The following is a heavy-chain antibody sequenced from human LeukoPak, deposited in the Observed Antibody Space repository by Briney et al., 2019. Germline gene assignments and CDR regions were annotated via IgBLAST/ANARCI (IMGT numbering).Heavy chain of an antibody. CDR3: ARAETGDIVVVVAATLGWFDP. CDR1: GYSISSGYY. CDR2: IYHSGST. J-gene: IGHJ5*02. Sequence: SETLSLTCTVSGYSISSGYYWGWIRQPPGKGLEWIGSIYHSGSTYYNPSLKSRVTISVDTSKNQFSLKLSSVTAADTAVYYCARAETGDIVVVVAATLGWFDPWGQGTLVTVSS. V-gene: IGHV4-38-2*02. D-gene: IGHD2-15*01.